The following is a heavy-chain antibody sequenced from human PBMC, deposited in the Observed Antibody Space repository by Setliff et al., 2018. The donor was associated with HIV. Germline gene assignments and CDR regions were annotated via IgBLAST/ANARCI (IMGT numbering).Heavy chain of an antibody. D-gene: IGHD1-20*01. CDR1: GFTFKNYW. CDR2: INRTGLTT. CDR3: ARYNWNPLGYRFDY. V-gene: IGHV3-74*01. Sequence: PGGSLRLSCAASGFTFKNYWMYWVRQPPGKGLQWVSRINRTGLTTDYADSVKGRFSISRDNAKNSLYLQMNSLRAEDTAVYYCARYNWNPLGYRFDYWGQGSLVTVSS. J-gene: IGHJ4*02.